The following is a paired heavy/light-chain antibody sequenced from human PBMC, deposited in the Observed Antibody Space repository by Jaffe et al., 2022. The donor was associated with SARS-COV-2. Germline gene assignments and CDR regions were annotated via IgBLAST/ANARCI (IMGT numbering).Light chain of an antibody. J-gene: IGKJ4*01. CDR1: QSVSGY. CDR3: QQRRNWPLT. V-gene: IGKV3-11*01. Sequence: EIVLTQSPATLSLSPGERATLSCRTSQSVSGYLAWYQQKPGQPPRLLIYDATHRATGIPARFSGSGSGTDYTLTIYSLDPDDFAVYYCQQRRNWPLTFGGGTKVEIK. CDR2: DAT.
Heavy chain of an antibody. Sequence: QVQLVQSGAEVKKPGASVRVSCKAFGYSFSDHYMHWVRQAPGQGLEWMGRINPNRRDTDHAQKFQGRVTLSADVSLNTAYMDLAGLRSDDTALYYCVAFSVSPAIDYWGQGTLVTVSS. CDR1: GYSFSDHY. J-gene: IGHJ4*02. V-gene: IGHV1-2*06. D-gene: IGHD2-2*01. CDR2: INPNRRDT. CDR3: VAFSVSPAIDY.